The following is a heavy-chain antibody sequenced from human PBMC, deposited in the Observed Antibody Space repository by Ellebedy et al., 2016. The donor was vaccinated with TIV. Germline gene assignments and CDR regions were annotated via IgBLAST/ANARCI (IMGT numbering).Heavy chain of an antibody. D-gene: IGHD2/OR15-2a*01. CDR1: GYTFISYG. J-gene: IGHJ5*02. CDR3: ARFDAGLFDA. Sequence: AASVKVSCKASGYTFISYGITWVRQAPGQGLEWMGWISAYNGNTNYAQKFQGRVTMTTDRSTNTAHMELRSLRSDDTAVYYCARFDAGLFDAWGQGTLVTVSS. V-gene: IGHV1-18*01. CDR2: ISAYNGNT.